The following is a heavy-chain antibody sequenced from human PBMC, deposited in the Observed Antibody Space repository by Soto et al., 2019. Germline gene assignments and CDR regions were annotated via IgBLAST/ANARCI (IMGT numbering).Heavy chain of an antibody. CDR2: INPNSGGT. J-gene: IGHJ5*02. D-gene: IGHD3-10*01. Sequence: ASVKVSCKASGYTFTGYYMHWVRQAPGQGLEWMGWINPNSGGTNYAQKFQGWVTMTRDTSISTAYMELSRLRSDDAAVYYCARTAMVRGVQYNWFERWGQGTLGSVCS. CDR3: ARTAMVRGVQYNWFER. CDR1: GYTFTGYY. V-gene: IGHV1-2*04.